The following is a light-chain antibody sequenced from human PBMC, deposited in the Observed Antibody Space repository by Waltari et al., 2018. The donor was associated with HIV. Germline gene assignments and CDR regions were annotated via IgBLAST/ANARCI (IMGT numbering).Light chain of an antibody. V-gene: IGLV2-14*01. CDR2: DVS. J-gene: IGLJ1*01. Sequence: QSALPQPASVSGSPGQSITISCTGTSSDVGDYTYVSWYQQHPGKAPKLIIYDVSNRPSGVSNRFSGSKSGNTASLTISGLQTEDEADYYCSSYTSSSTRVFGTGTKVTVL. CDR1: SSDVGDYTY. CDR3: SSYTSSSTRV.